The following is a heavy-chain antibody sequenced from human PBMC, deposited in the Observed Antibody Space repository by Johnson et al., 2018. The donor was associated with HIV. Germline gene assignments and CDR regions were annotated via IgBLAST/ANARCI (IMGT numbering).Heavy chain of an antibody. D-gene: IGHD5/OR15-5a*01. V-gene: IGHV3-30*04. J-gene: IGHJ3*02. CDR3: AREGDGNIVSNGAFDI. Sequence: QMLLVESGGGVVQPGRSLRLSCAASGFIFSSYAIHWVRQAPGKGLEWVAVISYDAKHKYYADSVKGRVTISRDNSKNTLSLQMSSLRVEDMAVYYCAREGDGNIVSNGAFDIWGQGTMVTVSS. CDR1: GFIFSSYA. CDR2: ISYDAKHK.